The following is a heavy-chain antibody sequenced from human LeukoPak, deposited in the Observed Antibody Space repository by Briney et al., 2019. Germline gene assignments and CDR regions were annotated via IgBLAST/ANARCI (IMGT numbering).Heavy chain of an antibody. CDR2: INPNTGVT. J-gene: IGHJ6*02. V-gene: IGHV1-2*02. CDR1: GYTFTGYY. Sequence: ASVKVSCKASGYTFTGYYMHWVRQAPEQGLEWMGWINPNTGVTNYAQKFQGRVTLTRDTSIITAYMELTRLRSDDTAVYYCARDQTTVTTGYYGMDVWGQGTTVTVSS. D-gene: IGHD4-17*01. CDR3: ARDQTTVTTGYYGMDV.